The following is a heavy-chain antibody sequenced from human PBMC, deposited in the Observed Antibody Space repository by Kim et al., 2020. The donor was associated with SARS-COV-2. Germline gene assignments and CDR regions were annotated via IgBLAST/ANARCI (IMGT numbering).Heavy chain of an antibody. Sequence: SVKGRFTISRENSKNTLYLQMNSLRAEDTAVYYCAKSQDVAGDQGACDIWGQGTMVTVSS. CDR3: AKSQDVAGDQGACDI. J-gene: IGHJ3*02. D-gene: IGHD2-21*02. V-gene: IGHV3-23*01.